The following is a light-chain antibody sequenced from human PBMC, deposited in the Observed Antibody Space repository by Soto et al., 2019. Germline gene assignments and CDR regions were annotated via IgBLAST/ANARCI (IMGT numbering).Light chain of an antibody. Sequence: EIVLTQSPGTLSLSPGERANLSCRASQSVSSSYLAWYEQKPGQAPRLLIYGASSRATGIPDRFSGSGSGTDFTLTISRLEPEDFAVYYCQQYGSSPPWTFGQGTNVEIK. CDR1: QSVSSSY. V-gene: IGKV3-20*01. CDR3: QQYGSSPPWT. CDR2: GAS. J-gene: IGKJ1*01.